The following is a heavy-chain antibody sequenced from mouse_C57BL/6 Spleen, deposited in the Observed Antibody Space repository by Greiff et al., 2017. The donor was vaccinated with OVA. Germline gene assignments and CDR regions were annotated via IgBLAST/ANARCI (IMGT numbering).Heavy chain of an antibody. Sequence: VQLQESGPGLVAPSQSLSITCTVSGFSLTSYGVSWVRQPPGKGLEWLGVIWGDGSTNYPSALISNLSISKDNSKSQVFLKLNSQQTDDTATYYCAKPRIGSSYGYYAMDYWGQGTSVTVSA. CDR2: IWGDGST. V-gene: IGHV2-3*01. CDR3: AKPRIGSSYGYYAMDY. CDR1: GFSLTSYG. J-gene: IGHJ4*01. D-gene: IGHD1-1*01.